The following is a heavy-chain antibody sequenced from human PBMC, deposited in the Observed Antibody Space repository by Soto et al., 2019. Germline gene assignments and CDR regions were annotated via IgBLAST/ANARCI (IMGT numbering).Heavy chain of an antibody. J-gene: IGHJ3*02. D-gene: IGHD3-22*01. CDR3: ARGHYYDSSGRTTDDAFDI. V-gene: IGHV4-61*01. Sequence: SETLSLTCTVSGGSVSSGSYYWSWIRQPPGKGLEWIGYIYYSGSTNYNPSLKSRVTISVDTSKNQFSLKLSSVTAADTAVYYCARGHYYDSSGRTTDDAFDIWGQGTMVTVSS. CDR1: GGSVSSGSYY. CDR2: IYYSGST.